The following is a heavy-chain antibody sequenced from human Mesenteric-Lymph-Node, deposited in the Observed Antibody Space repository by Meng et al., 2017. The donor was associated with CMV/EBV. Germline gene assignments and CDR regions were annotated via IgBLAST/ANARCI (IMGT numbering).Heavy chain of an antibody. V-gene: IGHV3-30*02. CDR3: VKENKRLRGDD. Sequence: GGSLRLSCAASGFTFSSCGMHWVRQVPGKGPEWVAFIQNDESYDNYAASVRGRFSISRDNSKNTLFLQMNSLRAEDSAVYYCVKENKRLRGDDWGQGTLVTVSS. D-gene: IGHD1/OR15-1a*01. J-gene: IGHJ4*02. CDR2: IQNDESYD. CDR1: GFTFSSCG.